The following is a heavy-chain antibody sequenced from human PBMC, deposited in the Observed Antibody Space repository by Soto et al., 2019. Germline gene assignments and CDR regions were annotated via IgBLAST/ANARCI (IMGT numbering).Heavy chain of an antibody. V-gene: IGHV3-30*03. CDR2: ISYDGSNK. D-gene: IGHD2-15*01. CDR1: GFTFSSYD. Sequence: HVQLVESGGAVVQPGGSLRLSCAASGFTFSSYDMHWVRQAPGKGLEWVAVISYDGSNKYYADSVKGRFTISRDNSKNTLYLQMNSLRTEDTAVYYCATKIVAATSDYWGQGTLVTVSS. CDR3: ATKIVAATSDY. J-gene: IGHJ4*02.